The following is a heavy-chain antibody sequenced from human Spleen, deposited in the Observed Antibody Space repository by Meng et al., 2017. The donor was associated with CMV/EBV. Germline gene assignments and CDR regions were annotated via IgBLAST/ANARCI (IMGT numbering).Heavy chain of an antibody. CDR1: GYTFTGYY. Sequence: ASVKVSCMASGYTFTGYYMHWVRQAPGQGLEWMGWINPNSGGTNYAQKFQGRVTMTRDTSISTAYMELSRLRSDDTAVYYCARAHYDFWSGYGTIGYWGQGTLVTVSS. D-gene: IGHD3-3*01. CDR3: ARAHYDFWSGYGTIGY. V-gene: IGHV1-2*02. J-gene: IGHJ4*02. CDR2: INPNSGGT.